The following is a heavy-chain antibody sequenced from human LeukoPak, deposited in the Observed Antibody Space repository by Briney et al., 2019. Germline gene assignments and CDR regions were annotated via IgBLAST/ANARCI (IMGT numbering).Heavy chain of an antibody. CDR1: GGSFSGYY. Sequence: SATLSLTCAVYGGSFSGYYWSGIRQPPGKGLEWIGVINHSGSTNYNPSLKSRVTISVDTSKEQFSLKLSSVTAADTAVYYCARPNDSNYLAKPAGFDPWGQGTLVTVSS. D-gene: IGHD4-11*01. J-gene: IGHJ5*02. CDR2: INHSGST. CDR3: ARPNDSNYLAKPAGFDP. V-gene: IGHV4-34*01.